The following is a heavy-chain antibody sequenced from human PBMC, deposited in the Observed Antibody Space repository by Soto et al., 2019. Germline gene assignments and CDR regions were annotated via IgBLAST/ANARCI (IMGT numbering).Heavy chain of an antibody. V-gene: IGHV1-69*13. D-gene: IGHD3-10*01. CDR3: ARDRLARGPLYYYGMDV. CDR1: GGTFSSYA. Sequence: SVKVSCKASGGTFSSYAISWVRQAPGQGLEWMGGIIPIFGTANYAQKYKGRVTITADESTSTAYMELSSLRSEDTAVYYCARDRLARGPLYYYGMDVWGQGTTVTVSS. J-gene: IGHJ6*02. CDR2: IIPIFGTA.